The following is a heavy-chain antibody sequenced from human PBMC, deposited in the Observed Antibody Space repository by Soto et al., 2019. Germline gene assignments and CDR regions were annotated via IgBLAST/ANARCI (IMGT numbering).Heavy chain of an antibody. D-gene: IGHD6-19*01. Sequence: PGGSLRLSCAASGFTFSSYWMTWVRQAPGKGLEWVAVIWYDGSNKYYADSVKGRFTISRDNSKNTLYLQMNSLRAEDTAVHYCARDNSVKSLDYWGQGTLVTVSS. CDR1: GFTFSSYW. J-gene: IGHJ4*02. V-gene: IGHV3-33*08. CDR3: ARDNSVKSLDY. CDR2: IWYDGSNK.